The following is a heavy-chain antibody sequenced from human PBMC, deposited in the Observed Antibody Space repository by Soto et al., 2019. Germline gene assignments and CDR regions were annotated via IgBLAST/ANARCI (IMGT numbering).Heavy chain of an antibody. J-gene: IGHJ4*02. CDR1: GGTFSTYA. CDR3: ARPKGTYSSGYYYFDF. Sequence: QVQLEQSGGEVKQPGSSVRVSCKTSGGTFSTYAINWVRQAPGHGLEWMGAIIPLFGTADCSQKFQGRVTIPADESTSTAYMELSSLRFDDTAVYFCARPKGTYSSGYYYFDFWGQGTLVTVSS. V-gene: IGHV1-69*01. CDR2: IIPLFGTA. D-gene: IGHD6-19*01.